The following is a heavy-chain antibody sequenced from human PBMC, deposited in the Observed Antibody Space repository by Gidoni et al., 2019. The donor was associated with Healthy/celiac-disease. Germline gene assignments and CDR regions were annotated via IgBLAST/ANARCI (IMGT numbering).Heavy chain of an antibody. CDR1: GFPFDVYA. Sequence: EVQLVESGGGLVQPGRSLRLSCAASGFPFDVYAMHWVRQAPGKGLEWVSGISWNSGSIGYADSVKGRFTISRDNAKNSLYLQMNSLRAEDTALYYCAKEISKRGLRGYGMDVWGQGTTVTVSS. D-gene: IGHD2-15*01. CDR3: AKEISKRGLRGYGMDV. J-gene: IGHJ6*02. CDR2: ISWNSGSI. V-gene: IGHV3-9*01.